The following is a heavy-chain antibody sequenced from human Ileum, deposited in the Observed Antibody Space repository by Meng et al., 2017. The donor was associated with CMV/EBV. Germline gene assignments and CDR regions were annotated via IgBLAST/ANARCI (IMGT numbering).Heavy chain of an antibody. D-gene: IGHD3-3*01. V-gene: IGHV3-23*01. Sequence: SGFPFSSYAMSWVRQAPGKGLEWVSAISGNGGTTYYADSVKGRFTISRDNSKNTLFLQMNSLRAEDTAVYYCAKGGHDFWSGYYMDYWGQGTLVTVSS. CDR2: ISGNGGTT. CDR1: GFPFSSYA. CDR3: AKGGHDFWSGYYMDY. J-gene: IGHJ4*02.